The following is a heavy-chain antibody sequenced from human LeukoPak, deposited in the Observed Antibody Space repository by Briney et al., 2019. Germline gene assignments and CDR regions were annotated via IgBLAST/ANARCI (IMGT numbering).Heavy chain of an antibody. CDR1: GVTVSTNY. D-gene: IGHD6-13*01. CDR3: ARGIAAAGTGLFN. V-gene: IGHV3-53*01. CDR2: IYSDGTT. J-gene: IGHJ4*02. Sequence: PGGSLRLSCAVSGVTVSTNYMSWVRQAPGEGLEWGSGIYSDGTTYSADSADSVNGRFTVSRDNSGNTLCLQIKSLRAEDTAVYYCARGIAAAGTGLFNWGQGTLLTVSS.